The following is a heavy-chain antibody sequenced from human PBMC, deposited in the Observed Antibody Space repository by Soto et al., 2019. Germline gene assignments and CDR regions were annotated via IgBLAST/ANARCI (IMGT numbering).Heavy chain of an antibody. Sequence: HPGGSLRLSCAASGFTFSSYWMSWVRQAPGKGLEWVANIKQDGSEKYYVDSVKGRFTISRDNAKNSLYLQMNSLRAEDTAVYYCARGTRMAYYDFWSGYYTREGYYYYGMDVWGQGTTVTVSS. V-gene: IGHV3-7*03. CDR1: GFTFSSYW. CDR3: ARGTRMAYYDFWSGYYTREGYYYYGMDV. J-gene: IGHJ6*02. CDR2: IKQDGSEK. D-gene: IGHD3-3*01.